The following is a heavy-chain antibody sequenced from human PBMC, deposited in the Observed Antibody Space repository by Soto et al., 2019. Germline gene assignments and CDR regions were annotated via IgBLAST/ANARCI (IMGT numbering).Heavy chain of an antibody. CDR2: IYYSGST. Sequence: QVQLQESGPGLVKPSQTLSLTCTVSGGSISSGDYYWSWIRQPPGKGLEWIGYIYYSGSTYYNPSRKSRVTISVDTSKNQFSLKLSSVTAADTAVYYCARDEGSSGYYYEGPWFDPWGQGTLVTVSS. CDR3: ARDEGSSGYYYEGPWFDP. D-gene: IGHD3-22*01. V-gene: IGHV4-30-4*01. CDR1: GGSISSGDYY. J-gene: IGHJ5*02.